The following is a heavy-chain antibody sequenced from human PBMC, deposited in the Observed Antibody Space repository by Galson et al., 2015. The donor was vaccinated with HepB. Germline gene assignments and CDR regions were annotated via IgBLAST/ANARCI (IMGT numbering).Heavy chain of an antibody. J-gene: IGHJ4*02. D-gene: IGHD5-12*01. CDR3: AREEGYSGYDYFDY. Sequence: SLRLSCAASGFTFSSYAMHWVRQAPGKGLEWVAVISYDGSNKYYADSVKGRFTISRDNSKNTLYLQMNSLRAEDTAVYYCAREEGYSGYDYFDYWGQGTLVTVSS. V-gene: IGHV3-30-3*01. CDR1: GFTFSSYA. CDR2: ISYDGSNK.